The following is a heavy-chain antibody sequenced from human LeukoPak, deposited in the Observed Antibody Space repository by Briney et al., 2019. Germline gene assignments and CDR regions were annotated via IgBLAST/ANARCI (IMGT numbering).Heavy chain of an antibody. CDR1: GFTFTWHG. CDR2: IGPDGSQK. D-gene: IGHD2-2*01. Sequence: GTSLRLSCAASGFTFTWHGFHWVRQAPAKGLEWVAVIGPDGSQKYYADSVKGRFAISSDNSRNTLYLQMDSLRSEDTAVYYCIVVLVPAAFWHFDVWGRGTLVTVSS. V-gene: IGHV3-33*01. CDR3: IVVLVPAAFWHFDV. J-gene: IGHJ2*01.